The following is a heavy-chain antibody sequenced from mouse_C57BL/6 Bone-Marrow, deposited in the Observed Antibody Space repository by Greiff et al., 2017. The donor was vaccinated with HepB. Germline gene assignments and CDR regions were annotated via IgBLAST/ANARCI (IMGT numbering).Heavy chain of an antibody. D-gene: IGHD1-3*01. Sequence: EVQGVESGGGLVQPGGSMKLSCVASGFTFSNYWMNWVRQSPEKGLEWVAQIRLKSDNYATHYAESVKGRFTISRDDSKSSVYLQMNNLRAEDTGIYYCTGGGKDYFDYWGQGTTLTVSS. CDR2: IRLKSDNYAT. V-gene: IGHV6-3*01. J-gene: IGHJ2*01. CDR3: TGGGKDYFDY. CDR1: GFTFSNYW.